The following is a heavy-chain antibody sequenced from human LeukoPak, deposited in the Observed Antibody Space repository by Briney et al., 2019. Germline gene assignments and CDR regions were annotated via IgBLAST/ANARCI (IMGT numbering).Heavy chain of an antibody. CDR2: ISGSGTTI. CDR3: ARDPYHYASEN. Sequence: GGSLRLSCAASGFTFSSYAMSWVRQATGKGLEWVSYISGSGTTIYYAGSVKGRFTVSRDNAKNSLFLQMNSLRSEDTAVYYCARDPYHYASENWGQGTLVTVSS. V-gene: IGHV3-48*04. J-gene: IGHJ4*02. D-gene: IGHD3-10*01. CDR1: GFTFSSYA.